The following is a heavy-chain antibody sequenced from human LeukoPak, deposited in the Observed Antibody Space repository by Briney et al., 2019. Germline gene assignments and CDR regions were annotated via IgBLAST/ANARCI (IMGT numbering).Heavy chain of an antibody. D-gene: IGHD6-13*01. CDR3: ARGVAAAPNWFDP. CDR2: IGTAGDT. V-gene: IGHV3-13*01. Sequence: GGSLRLSCAASGFTFSSYDMHLVRQATRKGLEWVSAIGTAGDTYYPGSVKGRFTISRENAKNSLYLQMNSLRAGDTAVYYCARGVAAAPNWFDPWGQGTLVTVSS. CDR1: GFTFSSYD. J-gene: IGHJ5*02.